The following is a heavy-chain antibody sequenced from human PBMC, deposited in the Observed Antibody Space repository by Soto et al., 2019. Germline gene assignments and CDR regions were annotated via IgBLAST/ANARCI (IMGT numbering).Heavy chain of an antibody. CDR1: GYTFTNYW. J-gene: IGHJ5*02. CDR3: GRRHIAATGIDPWFDP. V-gene: IGHV5-51*01. D-gene: IGHD6-13*01. Sequence: GESLKISCKASGYTFTNYWIAWVRQMPGKGLEWMGSIYPGDSDTRYSPSFQGQVTISADKSISSAYLQWSSLKASDTAMYYCGRRHIAATGIDPWFDPWGQGTLVTVSS. CDR2: IYPGDSDT.